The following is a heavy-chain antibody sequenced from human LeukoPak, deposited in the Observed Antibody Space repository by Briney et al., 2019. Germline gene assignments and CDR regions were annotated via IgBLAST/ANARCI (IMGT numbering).Heavy chain of an antibody. V-gene: IGHV1-69*05. CDR1: GGTFSSYA. D-gene: IGHD2-15*01. CDR3: VRGGSSDVTLGDYFDY. J-gene: IGHJ4*02. CDR2: IIPIFGTA. Sequence: SVKVSCKASGGTFSSYAISWVRQAPGQGLQWMGRIIPIFGTANYAQKFQGRVTITTDESTSTAYMELSSLRSEDTAVYYCVRGGSSDVTLGDYFDYWGQGTLVTVSS.